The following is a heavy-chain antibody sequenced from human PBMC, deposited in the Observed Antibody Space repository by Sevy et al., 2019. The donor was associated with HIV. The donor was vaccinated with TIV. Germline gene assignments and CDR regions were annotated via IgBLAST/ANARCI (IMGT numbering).Heavy chain of an antibody. J-gene: IGHJ3*02. D-gene: IGHD3-22*01. CDR1: GFTFSSYA. Sequence: GGSLRLSCAASGFTFSSYAMHWVRQAPGKGLEWVAVISYDGRNKYYADSVKGRFTISRDNSKNTLYLQMNSLRAEDTAVYYCAGDRSDSSGYYYFAFDIWGQGTMVTVSS. V-gene: IGHV3-30*04. CDR3: AGDRSDSSGYYYFAFDI. CDR2: ISYDGRNK.